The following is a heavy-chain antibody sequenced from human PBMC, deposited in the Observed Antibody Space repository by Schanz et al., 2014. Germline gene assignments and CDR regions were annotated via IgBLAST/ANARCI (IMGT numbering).Heavy chain of an antibody. V-gene: IGHV4-34*02. D-gene: IGHD2-2*01. CDR2: VHPSGTT. CDR3: ARGQDHAKTGDL. Sequence: QVHLQQWGAGLLQPSETLSLTCGVGGVSFSFYYWSWVRQPPGKGLEWIGEVHPSGTTNYNPSLSYRVTMSVAASKTQFSLKLTSVTAADTAVYYCARGQDHAKTGDLWGRGTLVTISS. J-gene: IGHJ5*02. CDR1: GVSFSFYY.